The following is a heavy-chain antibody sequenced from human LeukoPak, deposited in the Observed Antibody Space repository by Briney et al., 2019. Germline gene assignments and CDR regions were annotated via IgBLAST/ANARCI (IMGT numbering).Heavy chain of an antibody. CDR3: ARWGEYSSSSGYWFDP. CDR1: GGTFISYA. J-gene: IGHJ5*02. Sequence: SVKVSCKASGGTFISYAISWVRQAPGRGLEWMGGIIPIFGTANYAQKFQGRVTITTDESTSTAYMELSSLRSEDTAVYYCARWGEYSSSSGYWFDPWGQGTLVTVSS. V-gene: IGHV1-69*05. D-gene: IGHD6-6*01. CDR2: IIPIFGTA.